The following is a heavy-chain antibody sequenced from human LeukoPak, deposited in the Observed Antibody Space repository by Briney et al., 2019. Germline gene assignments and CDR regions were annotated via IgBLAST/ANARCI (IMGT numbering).Heavy chain of an antibody. CDR2: ISGSGGST. V-gene: IGHV3-23*01. D-gene: IGHD6-13*01. CDR3: AKGGRHIPAAYDY. J-gene: IGHJ4*02. Sequence: GGSLRLSSAASQFIFSNYAMSWVRQAPGKGLEWVSTISGSGGSTYYADSVKGRFTISRDNSKNTLSLQMESLRAGDTAVYFCAKGGRHIPAAYDYWGQGALVTVSS. CDR1: QFIFSNYA.